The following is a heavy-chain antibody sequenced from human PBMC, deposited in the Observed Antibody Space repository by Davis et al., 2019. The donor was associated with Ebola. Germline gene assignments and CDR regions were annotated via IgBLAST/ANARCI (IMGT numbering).Heavy chain of an antibody. CDR1: GFTFSSYG. CDR2: ISYDGSNK. Sequence: GESLKISCAASGFTFSSYGMHWVRQAPGKGLEWVAVISYDGSNKYYADSVKGRFTISRDNSKNTLYLQMNSLRAEDTAVYYCAKDQATYYDILTGYPQYYFDYWGQGTLVTVSS. CDR3: AKDQATYYDILTGYPQYYFDY. J-gene: IGHJ4*02. D-gene: IGHD3-9*01. V-gene: IGHV3-30*18.